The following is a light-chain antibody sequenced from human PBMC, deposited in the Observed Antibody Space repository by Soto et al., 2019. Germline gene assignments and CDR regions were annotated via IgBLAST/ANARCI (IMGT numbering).Light chain of an antibody. CDR3: QQYNSYWT. CDR2: DAS. V-gene: IGKV1-5*01. CDR1: QSSSSW. J-gene: IGKJ1*01. Sequence: DIQMTQSPSTLSASVGDRVTITCRASQSSSSWLAWYQQKPGKDPKLLIYDASSLESEVPSRFSGSGSGTEFTLTISRLQPDDFAPYYCQQYNSYWTFGQGTKVEIK.